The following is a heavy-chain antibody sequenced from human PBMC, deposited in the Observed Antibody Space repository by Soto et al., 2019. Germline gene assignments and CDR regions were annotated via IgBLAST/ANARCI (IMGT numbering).Heavy chain of an antibody. CDR1: GGTFSNYA. CDR2: IIPIFNTA. Sequence: SVQVSCQASGGTFSNYAISWVRQAPGQGLEWMGGIIPIFNTANYAQKFQGRVTITAVKTTSTAYMELISLRSEDTAVYYCARGLVVPAGIRYYYYGMDVWGQGTTVTVSS. V-gene: IGHV1-69*06. D-gene: IGHD2-2*01. J-gene: IGHJ6*02. CDR3: ARGLVVPAGIRYYYYGMDV.